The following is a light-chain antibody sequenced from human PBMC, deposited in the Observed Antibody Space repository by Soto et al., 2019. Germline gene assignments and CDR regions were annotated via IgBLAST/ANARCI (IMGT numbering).Light chain of an antibody. CDR3: QQRNIWPPVT. V-gene: IGKV3D-15*01. Sequence: EIVMAQSPATLSVSPGERATLSCRASQSVSSNLAWYQQKRGQAPRLLIYAASTRATGIPDRFSGSGSGTDFTLTISRLEPEDFAVYYCQQRNIWPPVTFGQGTRLEIK. CDR1: QSVSSN. CDR2: AAS. J-gene: IGKJ5*01.